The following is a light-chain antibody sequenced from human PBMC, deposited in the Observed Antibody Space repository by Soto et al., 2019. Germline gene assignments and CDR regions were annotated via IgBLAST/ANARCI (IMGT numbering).Light chain of an antibody. V-gene: IGKV1-5*03. CDR2: TAS. CDR3: QQHESYPRT. CDR1: QSINTW. J-gene: IGKJ1*01. Sequence: DIQMTQSPSTLCASVGDRVTITCRASQSINTWLAWYQQKPGKAPRLLIYTASSLESGVPSRFSGSGSGTEFTLTISSLQPDDFATYYCQQHESYPRTFGQGTKVEIK.